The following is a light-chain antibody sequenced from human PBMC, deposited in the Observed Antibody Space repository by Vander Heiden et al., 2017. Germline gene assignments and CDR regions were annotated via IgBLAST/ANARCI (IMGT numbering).Light chain of an antibody. J-gene: IGKJ4*01. CDR1: QSISSY. V-gene: IGKV1-39*01. CDR2: AAS. CDR3: QQNDSTPSLT. Sequence: DIQLTQSPSSLSASVGDRVTITCRASQSISSYLNWYQQKPGKAPKLLIYAASSFQSGVPSRFSGSGSGTDFTLTISSLHPEDFATYYCQQNDSTPSLTFGGGTKVEIK.